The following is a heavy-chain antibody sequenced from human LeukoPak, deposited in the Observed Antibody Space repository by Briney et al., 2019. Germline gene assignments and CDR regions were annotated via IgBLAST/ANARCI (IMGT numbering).Heavy chain of an antibody. CDR1: GYTFTSYF. J-gene: IGHJ4*02. CDR3: ATAKFGGNSYFDY. D-gene: IGHD4-23*01. Sequence: ASVKVSCKASGYTFTSYFIHWVRQAPGQGLEWMGIINPSGGSTNYAQKFQGRVTMTRDTSTSTVYMELSSLRSEDTAVYYRATAKFGGNSYFDYWGQGTLVTVSS. CDR2: INPSGGST. V-gene: IGHV1-46*01.